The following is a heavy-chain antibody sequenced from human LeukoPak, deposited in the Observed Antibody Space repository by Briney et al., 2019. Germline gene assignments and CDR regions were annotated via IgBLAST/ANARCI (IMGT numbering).Heavy chain of an antibody. J-gene: IGHJ5*02. Sequence: SETLSLTCTVSGGSISSSSYYWGWIRQPPGKGLEWIGSIYYSGSTNYNPSLKSRVTISVDTSKNQFSLKLSSVTAADTAVYYCARGFSLLLWFGEDTLNWFDPWGQGTLVTVSS. D-gene: IGHD3-10*01. CDR1: GGSISSSSYY. CDR3: ARGFSLLLWFGEDTLNWFDP. CDR2: IYYSGST. V-gene: IGHV4-39*07.